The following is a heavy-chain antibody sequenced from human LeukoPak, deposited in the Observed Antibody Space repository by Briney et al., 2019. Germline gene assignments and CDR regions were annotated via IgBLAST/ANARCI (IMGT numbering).Heavy chain of an antibody. J-gene: IGHJ6*02. V-gene: IGHV3-30*18. CDR3: AKEASHQLLAYYYYGMDV. Sequence: GGSLRLSCAASGFTFSSYGMHWVRQAPGKGLEWVAVISYDGSNKYYADSVKGRFTISRDNSKNTLYLQMNSLRAEDTAVYYCAKEASHQLLAYYYYGMDVWGQGTTVTVSS. D-gene: IGHD2-2*01. CDR1: GFTFSSYG. CDR2: ISYDGSNK.